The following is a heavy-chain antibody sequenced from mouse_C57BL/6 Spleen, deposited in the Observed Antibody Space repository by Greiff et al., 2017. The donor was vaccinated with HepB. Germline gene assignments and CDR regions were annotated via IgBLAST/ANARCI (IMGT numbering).Heavy chain of an antibody. J-gene: IGHJ4*01. CDR3: AGGSLGGNYYAMDY. CDR2: IDPSDSYT. V-gene: IGHV1-50*01. CDR1: GYTFTSYW. D-gene: IGHD3-3*01. Sequence: QVQLKQPGAELVKPGASVKLSCKASGYTFTSYWMQWVKQRPGQGLEWIGEIDPSDSYTNYNQKFKGKATLTVDTSSSTAYMQLSSLTSEDSAVYYCAGGSLGGNYYAMDYWGQGTSVTVSS.